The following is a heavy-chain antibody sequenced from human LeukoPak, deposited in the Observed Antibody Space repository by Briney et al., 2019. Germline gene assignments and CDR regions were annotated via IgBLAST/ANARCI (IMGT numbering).Heavy chain of an antibody. D-gene: IGHD4-23*01. J-gene: IGHJ4*02. CDR1: GGSTSSSTYY. V-gene: IGHV4-39*02. CDR3: AKDQYGGNPQYYFDY. CDR2: IYDSGST. Sequence: PSETLSLTCTVSGGSTSSSTYYWDWIRQPPGKGLEWIGNIYDSGSTHYNPSLESRVTISVDTSKNQFSLKLNSVTAADTAVYYCAKDQYGGNPQYYFDYWGQGTLVTVSS.